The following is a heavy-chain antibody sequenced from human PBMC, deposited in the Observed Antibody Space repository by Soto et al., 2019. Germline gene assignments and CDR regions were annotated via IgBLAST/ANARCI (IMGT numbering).Heavy chain of an antibody. CDR3: ARVHYYGSGSYYNYYYYYGMDV. J-gene: IGHJ6*02. CDR2: ISSSSSYI. V-gene: IGHV3-21*01. CDR1: GFTFSSYS. D-gene: IGHD3-10*01. Sequence: GGSLRLSCAASGFTFSSYSMNWVRQAPGKGLEWVSSISSSSSYIYYADSVKGRFTISRDNAKNSLYLQMNSLRAEDTAVYYCARVHYYGSGSYYNYYYYYGMDVWGQGTTVTVSS.